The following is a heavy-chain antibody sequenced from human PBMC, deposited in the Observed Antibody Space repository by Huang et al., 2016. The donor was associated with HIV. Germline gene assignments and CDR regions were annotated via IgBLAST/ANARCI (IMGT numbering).Heavy chain of an antibody. D-gene: IGHD3-22*01. CDR3: ARARGYYDSSVSYYFDY. CDR1: GGTFSSYA. CDR2: IIPICGTA. V-gene: IGHV1-69*13. J-gene: IGHJ4*02. Sequence: QVQLVQSGAEVKKPGSSVNVSCKASGGTFSSYAISWVRQAPGQGLEWRGGIIPICGTANYAQKFQGRVTITADESTSTAYMELSSLRSEDTAVYYCARARGYYDSSVSYYFDYWGQGTLVTVSS.